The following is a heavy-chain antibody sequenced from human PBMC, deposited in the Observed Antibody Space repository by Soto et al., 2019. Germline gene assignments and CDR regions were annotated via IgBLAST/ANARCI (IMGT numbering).Heavy chain of an antibody. V-gene: IGHV3-30-3*01. CDR2: ISYDGSNK. CDR3: ARARITIFGVVIVNDAFDI. CDR1: GFTFSSYA. Sequence: ESGGGVVQPGRSLRLSCAASGFTFSSYAMHWVRQAPGKGLEWVAVISYDGSNKYYADSVKGRFTISRDNSKNTLYLQMNSLRAEDTAVYYCARARITIFGVVIVNDAFDIWGQGTMVTVSS. D-gene: IGHD3-3*01. J-gene: IGHJ3*02.